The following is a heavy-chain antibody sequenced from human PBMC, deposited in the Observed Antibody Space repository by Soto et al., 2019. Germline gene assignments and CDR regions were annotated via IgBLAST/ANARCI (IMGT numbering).Heavy chain of an antibody. CDR2: IYPGDSDT. V-gene: IGHV5-51*01. D-gene: IGHD6-19*01. Sequence: EVQLVQSGAEMKKPGESLKISCKASGYSFTTYWIGWVRQMPGKGLEWMGIIYPGDSDTKYSPSRQGQVTISADTSLSTAYLQWTSLKASDTAMYYCARSRRGAYSSGWYSPSGYYNYGIDVWGQGTKVTVSS. J-gene: IGHJ6*02. CDR1: GYSFTTYW. CDR3: ARSRRGAYSSGWYSPSGYYNYGIDV.